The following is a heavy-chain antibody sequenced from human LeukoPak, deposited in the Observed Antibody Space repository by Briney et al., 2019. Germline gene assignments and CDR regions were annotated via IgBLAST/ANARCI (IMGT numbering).Heavy chain of an antibody. CDR2: INPNSGDT. CDR1: GYTFTGYY. J-gene: IGHJ6*02. Sequence: ASVKVSCKASGYTFTGYYMHWVRQAPGQGLEWMGWINPNSGDTNYAQKFQGRVTMTRDMSISTAYMELSRLRSDDTAVYYCARDDYYYGMDVWGQGTTVIVSS. V-gene: IGHV1-2*02. CDR3: ARDDYYYGMDV.